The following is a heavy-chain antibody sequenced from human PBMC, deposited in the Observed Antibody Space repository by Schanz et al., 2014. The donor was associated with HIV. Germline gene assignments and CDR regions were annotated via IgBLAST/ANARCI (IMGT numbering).Heavy chain of an antibody. CDR1: GFPLRDYG. J-gene: IGHJ6*02. V-gene: IGHV3-30*18. CDR3: AKDRNQYDSRYIGKGNYYYYYGMDV. D-gene: IGHD3-22*01. CDR2: ISYDGRNK. Sequence: QVQLVESGGGVVQPGRSLRLSCATTGFPLRDYGMHWVRQAPGKGLEWVAVISYDGRNKYYANSVKGRFTISRDNSKNTVYLQAKSLRPEDTAVYYCAKDRNQYDSRYIGKGNYYYYYGMDVWGQGTTVTVSS.